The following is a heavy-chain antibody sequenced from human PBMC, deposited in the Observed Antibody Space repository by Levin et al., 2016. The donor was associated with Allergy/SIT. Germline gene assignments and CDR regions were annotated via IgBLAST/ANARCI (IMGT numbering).Heavy chain of an antibody. J-gene: IGHJ6*02. CDR2: IHYSGST. CDR1: GDSISSYY. CDR3: ARGVDSGVTVPGVGVLLDV. V-gene: IGHV4-59*12. Sequence: SETLSLTCTVSGDSISSYYWTWIRQPPGRELEWIGYIHYSGSTDYNPSLKTRLTLSIDTSRRQLSLRLRSVTAADTATYYCARGVDSGVTVPGVGVLLDVWGQGTSVTVSS. D-gene: IGHD6-19*01.